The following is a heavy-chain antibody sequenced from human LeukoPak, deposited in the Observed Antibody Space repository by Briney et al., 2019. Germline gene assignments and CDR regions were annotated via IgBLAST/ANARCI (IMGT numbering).Heavy chain of an antibody. CDR3: ARAAISKDSSGYFY. Sequence: ASVKVSYKASGYTFSSDVISWVRQAPGQGLEWMGWISAYSVNTNYAQKLQGRVTMTTDTSTSTAYMELRSLRSDDTAVYYCARAAISKDSSGYFYWGQGTLVTVSS. CDR2: ISAYSVNT. V-gene: IGHV1-18*01. D-gene: IGHD3-22*01. CDR1: GYTFSSDV. J-gene: IGHJ4*02.